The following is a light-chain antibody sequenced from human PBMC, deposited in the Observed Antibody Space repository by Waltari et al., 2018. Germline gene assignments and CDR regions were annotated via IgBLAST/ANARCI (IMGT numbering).Light chain of an antibody. CDR3: QQYYSTPPKT. CDR2: WAS. Sequence: DIVMTQSPDSLPVSLGERATINCNSSQSVLYSSNNKNYLAWYQQKPGQPPKLLIYWASTRESGVPDRFSGSGSGTDFTLTISSLQAEDVAVYYCQQYYSTPPKTFGQGTKVEIK. V-gene: IGKV4-1*01. J-gene: IGKJ1*01. CDR1: QSVLYSSNNKNY.